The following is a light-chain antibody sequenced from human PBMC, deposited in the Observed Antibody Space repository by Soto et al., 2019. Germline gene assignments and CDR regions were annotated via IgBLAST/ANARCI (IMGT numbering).Light chain of an antibody. CDR2: GAS. CDR3: QQYNNWPRT. V-gene: IGKV3-15*01. CDR1: QSVSSN. J-gene: IGKJ1*01. Sequence: EIVMTQSPATLSVSPGERATLSCRASQSVSSNLAWYQQKPGQAPRLLIYGASTRATGIPARFSGSGSGTEFTLLISSLQSEDFAVYYCQQYNNWPRTFGQGTKVDIK.